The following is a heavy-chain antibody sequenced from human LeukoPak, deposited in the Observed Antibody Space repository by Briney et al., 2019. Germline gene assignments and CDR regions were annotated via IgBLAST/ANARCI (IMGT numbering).Heavy chain of an antibody. D-gene: IGHD3-10*01. Sequence: GGSLRLSCAASGLTFSSHGMHWVRQAPGKGLEWVAFIRYDGSNKYYADSVKGRFTISRDNSKNTLYLQMNSLRGEDTAVYYCARFGMGGAILDYWGQGTLVTVSS. CDR2: IRYDGSNK. J-gene: IGHJ4*02. V-gene: IGHV3-30*02. CDR3: ARFGMGGAILDY. CDR1: GLTFSSHG.